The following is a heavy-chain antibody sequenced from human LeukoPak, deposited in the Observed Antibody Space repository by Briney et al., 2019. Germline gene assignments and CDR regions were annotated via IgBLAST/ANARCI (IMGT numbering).Heavy chain of an antibody. V-gene: IGHV3-23*01. CDR3: AKVRIAAAGPHDDAFDI. Sequence: GGSLRLSCAASGFTFGSHAMSWVRQAPGKGLEWVSAISVSGGSTHYADSVKGRFIISRDNSKNTLYLQMNSLRAEDTALYYCAKVRIAAAGPHDDAFDIWGQGTMVTVSS. CDR2: ISVSGGST. J-gene: IGHJ3*02. CDR1: GFTFGSHA. D-gene: IGHD6-13*01.